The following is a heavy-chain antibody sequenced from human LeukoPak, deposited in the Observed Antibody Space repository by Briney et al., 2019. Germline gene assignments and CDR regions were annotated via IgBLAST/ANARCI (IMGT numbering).Heavy chain of an antibody. V-gene: IGHV3-49*04. CDR2: IRSNSYGGTT. D-gene: IGHD4-17*01. CDR3: TGGSGYGDYVGY. J-gene: IGHJ4*02. Sequence: GGSLRLSCTTSGFTFGDYAMNWVRQAPGKGLEWVGFIRSNSYGGTTEYAASVKGRFTVSRDDSKSIAYLQMNSLKTEDTAVYYCTGGSGYGDYVGYWGQGTLVTVSP. CDR1: GFTFGDYA.